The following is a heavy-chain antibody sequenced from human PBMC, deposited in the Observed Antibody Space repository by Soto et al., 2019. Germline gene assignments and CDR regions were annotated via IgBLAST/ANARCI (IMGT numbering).Heavy chain of an antibody. CDR2: IDPSDSQT. CDR3: ARQIYDSDTGPNFQYYFDS. Sequence: RGESLKISCKGPGYSFAGYWITWVRQKPGKGLEWMGRIDPSDSQTYYSPSFRGHVTISVTKSITTVFLQWSSLRASDTAMYYCARQIYDSDTGPNFQYYFDSWGQGTPVTVSS. CDR1: GYSFAGYW. V-gene: IGHV5-10-1*01. D-gene: IGHD3-22*01. J-gene: IGHJ4*02.